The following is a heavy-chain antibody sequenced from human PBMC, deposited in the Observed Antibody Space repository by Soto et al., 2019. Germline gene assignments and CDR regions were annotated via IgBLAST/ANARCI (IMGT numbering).Heavy chain of an antibody. V-gene: IGHV1-18*04. CDR3: TREQLAPARGRGWFDP. CDR2: ISAYNGNT. CDR1: GYTFTSYG. Sequence: AASVKVSCKASGYTFTSYGISWVRQAPGQGLEWMGWISAYNGNTNYAQKLQGRVTMTTDTSTSTAYMELRSLRSDDTAVYYCTREQLAPARGRGWFDPWGQGTLVTVSS. J-gene: IGHJ5*02. D-gene: IGHD6-6*01.